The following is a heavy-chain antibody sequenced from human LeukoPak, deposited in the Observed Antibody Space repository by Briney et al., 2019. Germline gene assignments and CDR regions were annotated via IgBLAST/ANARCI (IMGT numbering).Heavy chain of an antibody. CDR2: ISGSGGST. J-gene: IGHJ4*02. V-gene: IGHV3-23*01. Sequence: GGSLRLSCAASGFTFSSYAMSWARQAPGKGLEWVSAISGSGGSTYYADSVKSRFTISRDNSKNTLYLQMNSLRAEDTAVYYCAKDLTAYQDYWGQGTLVTVSS. CDR1: GFTFSSYA. CDR3: AKDLTAYQDY. D-gene: IGHD3-16*01.